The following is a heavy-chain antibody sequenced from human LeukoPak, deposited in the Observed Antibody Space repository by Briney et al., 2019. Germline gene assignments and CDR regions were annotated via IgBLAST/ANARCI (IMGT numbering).Heavy chain of an antibody. CDR1: GGSISSYY. CDR3: ARLTMVRGVINYYYYGMDV. V-gene: IGHV4-59*08. J-gene: IGHJ6*02. CDR2: IYYSGST. Sequence: SETLSLTCTVSGGSISSYYWTWIRQPPGKGLEWIGYIYYSGSTNYNPSLKSRVTISVDTSKNQFSLKLSSVTAADTAVYYCARLTMVRGVINYYYYGMDVWGQGTTVTVSS. D-gene: IGHD3-10*01.